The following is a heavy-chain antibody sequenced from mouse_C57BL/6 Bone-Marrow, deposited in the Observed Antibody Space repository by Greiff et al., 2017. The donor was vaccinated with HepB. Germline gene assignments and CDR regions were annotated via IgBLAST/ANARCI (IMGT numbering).Heavy chain of an antibody. J-gene: IGHJ3*01. Sequence: EVKVVESGGDLVKPGGSLKLSCAASGFTFSSYGMSWVRQTPDKRLEWVATISSGGSYTYYPDSVKGRFTISRDNVKNTLYLQRSSLKSEDTAMYYCARLAGGSPFAYWGQGTLVTVSA. CDR3: ARLAGGSPFAY. CDR2: ISSGGSYT. D-gene: IGHD1-1*01. V-gene: IGHV5-6*01. CDR1: GFTFSSYG.